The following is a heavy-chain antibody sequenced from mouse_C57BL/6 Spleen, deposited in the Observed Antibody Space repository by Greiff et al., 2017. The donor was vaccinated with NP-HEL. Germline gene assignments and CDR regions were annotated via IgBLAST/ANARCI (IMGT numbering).Heavy chain of an antibody. CDR2: IYPRDGST. V-gene: IGHV1-85*01. Sequence: VKLMESGPELVKPGASVKLSCKASGYTFTSYDINWVKQRPGQGLEWIGWIYPRDGSTKYNEKFKGKATLTVDTSSSTAYMELHSLTSEDSAVYFCARPLYYYGSSHFDYWGQGTTLTVSS. J-gene: IGHJ2*01. CDR3: ARPLYYYGSSHFDY. D-gene: IGHD1-1*01. CDR1: GYTFTSYD.